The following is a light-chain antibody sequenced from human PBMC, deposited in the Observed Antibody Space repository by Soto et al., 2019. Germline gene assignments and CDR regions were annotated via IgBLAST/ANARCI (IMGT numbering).Light chain of an antibody. CDR1: QSIANY. CDR2: AAS. J-gene: IGKJ2*01. V-gene: IGKV1-39*01. Sequence: DIQMTQSPSSLSASVGDRVTITCRASQSIANYLNWYLQKPGKAPKLLIYAASSLQSGVSSRFSGSGSGTEFTFSISSLQPEDVATYYCQHDFNSPTTFGQWTKLEIK. CDR3: QHDFNSPTT.